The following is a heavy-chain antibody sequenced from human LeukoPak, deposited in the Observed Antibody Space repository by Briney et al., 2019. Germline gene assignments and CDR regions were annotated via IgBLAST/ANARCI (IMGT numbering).Heavy chain of an antibody. CDR3: ARQGSLGTSGYNY. CDR1: GGSISSSSYY. Sequence: SETLSLTCTVSGGSISSSSYYWGWIRQPPGKGLEWIGSFYYSGSTYYNPSLKSRLTISVDTSKNQFSLKLSSVTAADTAVYYCARQGSLGTSGYNYWGQGTLVTVYS. D-gene: IGHD3-22*01. CDR2: FYYSGST. V-gene: IGHV4-39*01. J-gene: IGHJ4*02.